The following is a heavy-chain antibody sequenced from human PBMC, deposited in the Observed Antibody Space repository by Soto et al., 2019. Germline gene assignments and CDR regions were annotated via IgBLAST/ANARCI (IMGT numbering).Heavy chain of an antibody. V-gene: IGHV3-48*01. Sequence: EVQLVESGGGLVQPGGSLRLSCTASGFTFSSYNMNWVRQAPGKGLEWVSYISSTSSTIYYADSVKGRFTISRDNAKNSMYLQMKSLRAEDTAVYYCARDSPLLLWFGELSGPDDYWGQGTLVTVSS. CDR3: ARDSPLLLWFGELSGPDDY. D-gene: IGHD3-10*01. CDR2: ISSTSSTI. J-gene: IGHJ4*02. CDR1: GFTFSSYN.